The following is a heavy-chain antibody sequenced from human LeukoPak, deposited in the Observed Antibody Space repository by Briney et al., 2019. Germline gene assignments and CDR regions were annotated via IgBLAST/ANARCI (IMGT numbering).Heavy chain of an antibody. CDR2: INHRGSN. D-gene: IGHD3-10*02. J-gene: IGHJ4*02. V-gene: IGHV4-34*01. CDR3: ARGTLVRGISY. CDR1: GESFTDYY. Sequence: SETLSLTCAVYGESFTDYYGNWVRQAPGKGREWSGDINHRGSNNYNPSVTSRVTISKGTSKQQFSLTLSSVPAADTAVYSCARGTLVRGISYWGQGALVTVSS.